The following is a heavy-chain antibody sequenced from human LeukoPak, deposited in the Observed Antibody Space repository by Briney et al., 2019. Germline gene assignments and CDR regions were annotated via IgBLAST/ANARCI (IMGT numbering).Heavy chain of an antibody. CDR2: IIPILGIA. CDR3: AREYGYSSSWYPFDY. J-gene: IGHJ4*02. V-gene: IGHV1-69*04. CDR1: GGTFGSYA. Sequence: GASVKVSCKASGGTFGSYAISWVRQAPGQGLEWMGRIIPILGIANYAQKFQGRVTITADKSTSTAYMELSSLRSEDTAVYYCAREYGYSSSWYPFDYWGQGTLVTVSS. D-gene: IGHD6-13*01.